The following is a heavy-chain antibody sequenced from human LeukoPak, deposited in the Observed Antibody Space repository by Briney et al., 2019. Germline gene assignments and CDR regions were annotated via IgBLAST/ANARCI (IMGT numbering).Heavy chain of an antibody. D-gene: IGHD2-21*01. CDR3: ARDYGPYPGCSWFDP. J-gene: IGHJ5*02. CDR1: GGTFSSYA. CDR2: INPSGGST. Sequence: ASVKVSCKASGGTFSSYAISWVRQAPGQGLEWMGIINPSGGSTSYAQKFQGRVTMTRDTSTSTVYMELSSLRSEDTAVYYCARDYGPYPGCSWFDPWGQGTLVTVSS. V-gene: IGHV1-46*01.